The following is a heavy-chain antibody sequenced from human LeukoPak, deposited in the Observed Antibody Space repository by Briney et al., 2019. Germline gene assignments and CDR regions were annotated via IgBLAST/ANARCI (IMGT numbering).Heavy chain of an antibody. Sequence: GASVKVSCKASGYTFTSYGISWVRQAPGQGLEWMGWISAYNGNTNYAQKLQGRVTMTTDTSTSTAYMELRSLRSDDTAVYYCARDKAGIAAAGTADYWGQGTLVTVSS. J-gene: IGHJ4*02. CDR2: ISAYNGNT. D-gene: IGHD6-13*01. CDR1: GYTFTSYG. V-gene: IGHV1-18*01. CDR3: ARDKAGIAAAGTADY.